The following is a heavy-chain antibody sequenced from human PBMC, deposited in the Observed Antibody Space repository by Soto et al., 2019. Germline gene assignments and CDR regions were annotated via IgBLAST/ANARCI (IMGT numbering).Heavy chain of an antibody. J-gene: IGHJ5*02. CDR2: IYYSGST. D-gene: IGHD1-20*01. CDR1: GGSISSGGYY. V-gene: IGHV4-31*03. Sequence: NPSETLSLTCTVSGGSISSGGYYLSWIRQHPGKGLEWIGYIYYSGSTYYNPSLKSRVTISVDTSKNQFSLKLSSVTAADTAVYYCARDKVNWNDGNWFDPWGEGTLCSVSS. CDR3: ARDKVNWNDGNWFDP.